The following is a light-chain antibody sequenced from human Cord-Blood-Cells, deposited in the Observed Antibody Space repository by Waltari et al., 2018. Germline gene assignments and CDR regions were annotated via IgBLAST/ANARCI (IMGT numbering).Light chain of an antibody. J-gene: IGKJ1*01. V-gene: IGKV4-1*01. CDR1: QSVLYSYNNKNY. Sequence: DIVMTQSPDSLAVSLGERATINCKSSQSVLYSYNNKNYLAWDQQKPGQPPMLLIYWASTRESGVPDRFSGSGSGTDFTLTISSLQAEDVAVYYCQQYYSTPWTFGQGTKVEIK. CDR2: WAS. CDR3: QQYYSTPWT.